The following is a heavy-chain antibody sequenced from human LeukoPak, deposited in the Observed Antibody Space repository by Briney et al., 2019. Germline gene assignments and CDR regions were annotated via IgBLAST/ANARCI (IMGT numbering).Heavy chain of an antibody. CDR1: GGSISSSSYY. CDR2: IYYSGST. V-gene: IGHV4-39*07. Sequence: SETLSLTCTVSGGSISSSSYYWGWIRQPPGKGLEWIGSIYYSGSTYYNPSLKSRVTISVDTSKNQFSLKLSSVTAADTAVYYCARGDAGIVVVPAAILLFDYWGQGTLVTVSS. CDR3: ARGDAGIVVVPAAILLFDY. J-gene: IGHJ4*02. D-gene: IGHD2-2*01.